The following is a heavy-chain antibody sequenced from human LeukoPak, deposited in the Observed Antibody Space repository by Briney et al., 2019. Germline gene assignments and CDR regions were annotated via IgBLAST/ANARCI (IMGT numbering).Heavy chain of an antibody. CDR3: ARGSRSGYYYYGTDV. Sequence: ASVKVSCKASGYTFTSYGISWVRQAPGQGLEWMGWISAYNGNTNYAQKLQGRVTMTTDTSTSTAYMELRSLRSDDTAVYHCARGSRSGYYYYGTDVWGQGTTVTVSS. V-gene: IGHV1-18*01. J-gene: IGHJ6*02. CDR1: GYTFTSYG. D-gene: IGHD3-10*01. CDR2: ISAYNGNT.